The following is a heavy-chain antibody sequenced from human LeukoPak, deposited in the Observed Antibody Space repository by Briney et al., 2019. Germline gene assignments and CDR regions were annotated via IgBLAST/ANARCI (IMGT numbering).Heavy chain of an antibody. CDR3: AKGLKYSGWYWGFDY. CDR2: ISGSGGST. D-gene: IGHD6-19*01. Sequence: PGGSLRLSCAASGFTFSSYAMSWVRQAPGKGLEWVSAISGSGGSTYYADSVKGRFTISRDNSKNTLYLQMNSLRAEDTAVYYCAKGLKYSGWYWGFDYWGQGTLVTVSS. V-gene: IGHV3-23*01. J-gene: IGHJ4*02. CDR1: GFTFSSYA.